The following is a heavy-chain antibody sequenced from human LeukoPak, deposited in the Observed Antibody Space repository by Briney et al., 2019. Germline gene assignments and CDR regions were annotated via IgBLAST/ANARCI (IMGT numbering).Heavy chain of an antibody. CDR3: VQTTGWPGSDY. CDR2: IYSGVPT. D-gene: IGHD1-1*01. V-gene: IGHV4-4*09. Sequence: SETLSLTCTTSGVSISRFYWSWVRQPPGKGLEWIGNIYSGVPTYFNPSLKSRVVISVDTSKNQFSLNLTSVTAADTAMYYCVQTTGWPGSDYWGQGILVTVSS. J-gene: IGHJ4*02. CDR1: GVSISRFY.